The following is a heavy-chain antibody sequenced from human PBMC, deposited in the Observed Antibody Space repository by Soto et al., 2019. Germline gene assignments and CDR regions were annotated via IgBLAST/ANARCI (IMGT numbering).Heavy chain of an antibody. D-gene: IGHD1-1*01. CDR3: ARGPRVSSTGTGAH. V-gene: IGHV3-74*01. CDR1: GFTFIAYW. J-gene: IGHJ4*02. CDR2: ISDDGSTA. Sequence: QPGGSLRLSCSVSGFTFIAYWMHWVRQVPGKGLTWVSRISDDGSTATYADSVKGRFVISRDNAKNSLYLEMNTLRADDSGLYYCARGPRVSSTGTGAHWGRGTLVTVSS.